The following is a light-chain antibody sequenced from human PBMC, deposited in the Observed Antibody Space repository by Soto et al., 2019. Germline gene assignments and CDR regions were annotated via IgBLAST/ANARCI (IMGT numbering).Light chain of an antibody. CDR3: SSYSGSNNLGV. CDR2: EVS. V-gene: IGLV2-8*01. Sequence: QSALTQPPSASGSPGQSVTISCTGSSSDVGGYNFVSWYQQHPGNAPKLMIYEVSKRPSGVPDRFSGSKSGNTASLTVSGLQAEDEADYYCSSYSGSNNLGVFGGGTKLTVL. CDR1: SSDVGGYNF. J-gene: IGLJ2*01.